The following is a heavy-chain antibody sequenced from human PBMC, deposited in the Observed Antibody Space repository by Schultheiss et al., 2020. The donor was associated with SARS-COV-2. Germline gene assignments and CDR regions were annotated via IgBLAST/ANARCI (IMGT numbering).Heavy chain of an antibody. CDR1: GDSIGTYY. V-gene: IGHV4-34*01. CDR2: INHSGST. D-gene: IGHD6-19*01. CDR3: ARVPRSPFAAVKQWLFDY. J-gene: IGHJ4*02. Sequence: SQTLSLTCSVSGDSIGTYYWSWIRQPPGKGLEWIGEINHSGSTNYNPSLKSRVTISVDTSKNQFSLKLSSVTAADTAVYYCARVPRSPFAAVKQWLFDYWGQGTLVTVSS.